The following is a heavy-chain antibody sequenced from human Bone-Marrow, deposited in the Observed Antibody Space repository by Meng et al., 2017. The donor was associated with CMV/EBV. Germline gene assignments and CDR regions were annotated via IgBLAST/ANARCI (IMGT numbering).Heavy chain of an antibody. D-gene: IGHD2-2*02. CDR3: ARGRARYCSSTSCYRYYYYGMDV. CDR1: GGSFSGYY. Sequence: SQTLSLTCAVYGGSFSGYYWSWIRQPPGKGLEWIGEINHSGSTNYNPSLKSRVTISVDTSKNQFSLKLSSVTAADTAVYYCARGRARYCSSTSCYRYYYYGMDVWGQGPTVTVYS. J-gene: IGHJ6*01. V-gene: IGHV4-34*01. CDR2: INHSGST.